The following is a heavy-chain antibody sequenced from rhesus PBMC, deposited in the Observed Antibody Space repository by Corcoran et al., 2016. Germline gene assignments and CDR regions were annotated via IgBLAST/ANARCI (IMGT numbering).Heavy chain of an antibody. D-gene: IGHD1-1*01. CDR1: GYSISSNY. CDR2: IYGSSGST. Sequence: QVQLQESGPGLVKPSETLSLTCAVSGYSISSNYWSWLRQPPGKGLEWIGYIYGSSGSTYYNPSLKSRVTISTDTSKNQFSLKLSSVTAADTAVYYCAREKRTAGTDFFYWGQGVLVTVSS. CDR3: AREKRTAGTDFFY. J-gene: IGHJ4*01. V-gene: IGHV4-147*01.